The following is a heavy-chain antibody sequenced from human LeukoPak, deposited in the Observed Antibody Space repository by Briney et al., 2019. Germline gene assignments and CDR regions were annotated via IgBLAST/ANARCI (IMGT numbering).Heavy chain of an antibody. V-gene: IGHV4-39*07. J-gene: IGHJ3*02. CDR1: GGSISSSSYY. CDR2: IYYSGST. D-gene: IGHD5-24*01. Sequence: SETLSLTCTVSGGSISSSSYYWGWIRQPPGKGLEWIGSIYYSGSTYYNPSLKSRVTISVDTSKNQFSLKLSSVTAADTAVYYCARGRRTITNVAFDIWGQGTMVTVSS. CDR3: ARGRRTITNVAFDI.